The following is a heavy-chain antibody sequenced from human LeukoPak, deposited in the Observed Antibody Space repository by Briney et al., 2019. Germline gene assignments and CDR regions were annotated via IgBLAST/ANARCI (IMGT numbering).Heavy chain of an antibody. CDR3: ARDGYCSSTSCLDY. CDR2: ISYDGSIK. J-gene: IGHJ4*02. D-gene: IGHD2-2*03. CDR1: GFTFSSYG. Sequence: PGGSLRLSCAASGFTFSSYGMHWVRQAPGKGLEWVAVISYDGSIKYYADSVKGRFTISRDNSKNTLYLQMNSLRAEDTAVYYCARDGYCSSTSCLDYWGQGTLVTVST. V-gene: IGHV3-30*03.